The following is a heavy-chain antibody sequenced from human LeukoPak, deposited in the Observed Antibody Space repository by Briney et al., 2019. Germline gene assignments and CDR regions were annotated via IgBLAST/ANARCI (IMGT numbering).Heavy chain of an antibody. CDR2: ISGSGGST. V-gene: IGHV3-23*01. D-gene: IGHD6-19*01. CDR3: AKHIRRSGWYDRADY. J-gene: IGHJ4*02. CDR1: GFTFSSYA. Sequence: GGSLRLSCAASGFTFSSYAMSWVRQAPGKGLEWVSVISGSGGSTYYADSVTGRFTISRDNSKDTLYLQMNSLRAEDTAVYYCAKHIRRSGWYDRADYWGQGTLVTVSS.